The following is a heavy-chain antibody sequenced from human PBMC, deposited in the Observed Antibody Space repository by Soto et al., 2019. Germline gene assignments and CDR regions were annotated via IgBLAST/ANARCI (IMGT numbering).Heavy chain of an antibody. Sequence: PSETLSLTCTVSGGSINSHYWSWIRQPPGKGLEWIGYIYYRGTTNYNPSLKSRVTISVDRSKNQFSLKLSSVTAADTAVYYCARVPLYWGQGTLVTVSS. CDR1: GGSINSHY. V-gene: IGHV4-59*11. CDR3: ARVPLY. J-gene: IGHJ4*02. CDR2: IYYRGTT.